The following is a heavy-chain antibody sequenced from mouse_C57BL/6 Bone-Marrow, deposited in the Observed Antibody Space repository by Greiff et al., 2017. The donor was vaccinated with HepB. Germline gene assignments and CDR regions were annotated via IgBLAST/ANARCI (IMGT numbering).Heavy chain of an antibody. D-gene: IGHD2-4*01. CDR3: ARCDYDAWFAY. CDR2: INPNNGGT. CDR1: GYTFTDYN. V-gene: IGHV1-18*01. J-gene: IGHJ3*01. Sequence: LVKPGASVKIPCKASGYTFTDYNMDWVKQSHGKSLEWIGDINPNNGGTIYNQKFKGKATLTVDKSSSTAYMELRSLTSEDTAVYYCARCDYDAWFAYWGQGTLVTVSA.